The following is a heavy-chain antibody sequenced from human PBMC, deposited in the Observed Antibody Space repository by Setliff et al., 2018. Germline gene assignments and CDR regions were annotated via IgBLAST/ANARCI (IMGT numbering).Heavy chain of an antibody. J-gene: IGHJ4*02. V-gene: IGHV1-18*01. CDR2: IGAYNGNT. CDR1: GYTFTNYG. Sequence: ASVKVSCKASGYTFTNYGVTWVRQAPGQGLEWMGWIGAYNGNTYNAHKFQGRVTMTSDASTSTAYMELRSLRSDDTAVYCCARVTIAVAGYFDFWGQGTLVTVSS. CDR3: ARVTIAVAGYFDF. D-gene: IGHD6-19*01.